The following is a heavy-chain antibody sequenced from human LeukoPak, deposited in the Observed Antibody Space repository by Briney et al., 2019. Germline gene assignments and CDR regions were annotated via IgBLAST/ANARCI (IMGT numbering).Heavy chain of an antibody. CDR1: GGSISSGGYY. CDR2: IYHSGST. Sequence: SQTLSLTCTVSGGSISSGGYYWSWIRQPPGKGLEWIGYIYHSGSTYYNPSLKSRVTISVDRSKNQFSLKLSSVTAADTAVYYCARATLVGATPYWGQGTLVTVSS. V-gene: IGHV4-30-2*01. J-gene: IGHJ4*02. D-gene: IGHD1-26*01. CDR3: ARATLVGATPY.